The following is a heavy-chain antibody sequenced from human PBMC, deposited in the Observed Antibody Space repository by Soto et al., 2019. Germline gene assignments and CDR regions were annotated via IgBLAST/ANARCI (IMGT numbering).Heavy chain of an antibody. V-gene: IGHV4-59*01. Sequence: SETLSLTCTVSGGSISSYYWSWIRQPPGKGLEWIGYIYYSGSTNYNPSLKSRVTISVDTSKNQFSLKLSSGTAADTAVYYCARDIHSYMDVWGKGTTVTVSS. CDR2: IYYSGST. CDR3: ARDIHSYMDV. CDR1: GGSISSYY. J-gene: IGHJ6*03.